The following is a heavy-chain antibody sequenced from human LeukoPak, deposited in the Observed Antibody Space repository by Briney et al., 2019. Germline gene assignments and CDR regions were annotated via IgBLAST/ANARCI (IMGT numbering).Heavy chain of an antibody. CDR3: ARADGYSFDY. Sequence: SETLSLTCTVYGGSFSGYYWSWIRQPPGKGLEWIGEINHSGSTNYNPSLKSRVTISVGTSKNQFSLKLSSVTAADTAVYYCARADGYSFDYWGQGTLVTVSS. CDR1: GGSFSGYY. V-gene: IGHV4-34*01. J-gene: IGHJ4*02. D-gene: IGHD5-18*01. CDR2: INHSGST.